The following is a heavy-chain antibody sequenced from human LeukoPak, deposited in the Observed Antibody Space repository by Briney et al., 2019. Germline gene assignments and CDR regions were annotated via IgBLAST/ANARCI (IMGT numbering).Heavy chain of an antibody. CDR3: ARWTTLHFDY. J-gene: IGHJ4*02. CDR1: DFTVSNNY. D-gene: IGHD4-17*01. Sequence: PGGSLRLSCAASDFTVSNNYMSWVRQAPGKGLEWVSLIYSGGGTYYADSVKGRFTISRDNSRNTLYLQMNSQRAEDTAVYYCARWTTLHFDYWGQGTLVTVSS. V-gene: IGHV3-53*01. CDR2: IYSGGGT.